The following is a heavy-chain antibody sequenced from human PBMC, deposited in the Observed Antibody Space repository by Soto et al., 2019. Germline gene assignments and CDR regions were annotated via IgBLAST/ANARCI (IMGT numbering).Heavy chain of an antibody. D-gene: IGHD5-18*01. CDR1: VGSISSGDYY. V-gene: IGHV4-30-4*01. Sequence: LTCPVSVGSISSGDYYWSWILQPPGKGLEWIGYIYYSGSTYYNPSLKSRVTISVDTSKNQFSLKLSSVTAADTAVYYCALGGYSYGFSSFDPWGQGTLVTVSS. J-gene: IGHJ5*02. CDR2: IYYSGST. CDR3: ALGGYSYGFSSFDP.